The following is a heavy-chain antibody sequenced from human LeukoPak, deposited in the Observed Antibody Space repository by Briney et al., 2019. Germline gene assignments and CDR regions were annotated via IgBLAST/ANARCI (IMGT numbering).Heavy chain of an antibody. CDR3: ARIGNGHFDY. Sequence: PSETLSLTCTVSGGSISSYYWSWIRQPPGKGLEWIGYIYYSGSTNYNPSLKSRVTISVDTSKNQFSLKLSSVTAADTAVYYCARIGNGHFDYWGQGTLVTVSS. CDR1: GGSISSYY. CDR2: IYYSGST. J-gene: IGHJ4*02. V-gene: IGHV4-59*01. D-gene: IGHD4-23*01.